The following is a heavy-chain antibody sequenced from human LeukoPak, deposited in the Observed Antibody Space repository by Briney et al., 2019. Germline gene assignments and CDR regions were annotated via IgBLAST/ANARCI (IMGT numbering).Heavy chain of an antibody. CDR3: AKDVYGDYGGLDY. CDR2: IGPDGTDT. D-gene: IGHD4-17*01. V-gene: IGHV3-74*01. Sequence: GGSLRLSCAASGFIFSTSWMYWVRQAPGKGLVWVSRIGPDGTDTRYADPVKGRFTISRDNSKNTLYLQMNSLRAEDTAVYYCAKDVYGDYGGLDYWGQGTLVTVSS. CDR1: GFIFSTSW. J-gene: IGHJ4*02.